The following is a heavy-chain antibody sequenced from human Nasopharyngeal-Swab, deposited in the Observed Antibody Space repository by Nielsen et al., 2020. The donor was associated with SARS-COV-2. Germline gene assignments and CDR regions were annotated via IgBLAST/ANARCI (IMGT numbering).Heavy chain of an antibody. Sequence: GGSLRLSCAASGFTFSSYGMYWVRQAPGKGLEWVAVISYDGSNKYYADSVKGRFTISRDNSKNTLYLQMNSLRAEDTAVYYCAKDYYDSSGYYYPWRFDYWGQGTLVTVSS. CDR2: ISYDGSNK. J-gene: IGHJ4*02. CDR3: AKDYYDSSGYYYPWRFDY. CDR1: GFTFSSYG. D-gene: IGHD3-22*01. V-gene: IGHV3-30*18.